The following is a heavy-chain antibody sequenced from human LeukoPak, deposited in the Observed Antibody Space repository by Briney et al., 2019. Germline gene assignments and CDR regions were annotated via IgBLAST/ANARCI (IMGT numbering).Heavy chain of an antibody. D-gene: IGHD6-13*01. CDR2: IKSETDGGTT. CDR1: GLTVTNAW. CDR3: TRRSSAAGRQYFDY. V-gene: IGHV3-15*07. Sequence: GGSLRLSCAASGLTVTNAWMNWVRQAPGKGLEWVGRIKSETDGGTTDYAAPVKGTFTISRDDSENTLYLQMNSLKTEDTAVYYCTRRSSAAGRQYFDYWGQGTLVTVSS. J-gene: IGHJ4*02.